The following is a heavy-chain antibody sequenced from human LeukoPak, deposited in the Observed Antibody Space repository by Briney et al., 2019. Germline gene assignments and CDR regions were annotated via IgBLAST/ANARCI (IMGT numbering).Heavy chain of an antibody. CDR2: IIPILGIA. V-gene: IGHV1-69*04. CDR3: ARVPMIVVVDYYYYYGMDV. D-gene: IGHD3-22*01. J-gene: IGHJ6*02. CDR1: GGTFSSYA. Sequence: ASVKVSCTASGGTFSSYAISWVRQAPGQGLEWMGRIIPILGIANYAQKFQGRVTITADKSTSTAYMELRSLRSDDTAVYYCARVPMIVVVDYYYYYGMDVWGQGTTVTVSS.